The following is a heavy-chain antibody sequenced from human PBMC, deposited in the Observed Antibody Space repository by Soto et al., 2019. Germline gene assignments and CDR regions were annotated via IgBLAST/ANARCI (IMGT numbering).Heavy chain of an antibody. D-gene: IGHD2-21*02. V-gene: IGHV3-74*01. CDR3: AKVAQGDPLISDYGMDV. J-gene: IGHJ6*02. CDR1: GFTFSSYW. Sequence: GGSLRLSCAASGFTFSSYWMHWVRQAPGKGLVWVSRINSDGSSTSYADSVKGRFTISRDNAKNTLYLQMNSLRAEDTAVYYCAKVAQGDPLISDYGMDVWGQGTTVTVS. CDR2: INSDGSST.